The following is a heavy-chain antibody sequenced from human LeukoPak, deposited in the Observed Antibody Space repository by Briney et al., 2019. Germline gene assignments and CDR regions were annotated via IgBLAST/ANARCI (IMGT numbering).Heavy chain of an antibody. CDR3: AREMGGAAAGYNWFDP. CDR2: ISAYNGNT. Sequence: ASVKVSCKASGYTFTSYGISWVRQAPGQGLEWMGWISAYNGNTNYAQKFQGRVTITRDTSASTAYMELSSLRSEDTAVYYCAREMGGAAAGYNWFDPWGQGTLVTVSS. D-gene: IGHD6-13*01. V-gene: IGHV1-18*01. CDR1: GYTFTSYG. J-gene: IGHJ5*02.